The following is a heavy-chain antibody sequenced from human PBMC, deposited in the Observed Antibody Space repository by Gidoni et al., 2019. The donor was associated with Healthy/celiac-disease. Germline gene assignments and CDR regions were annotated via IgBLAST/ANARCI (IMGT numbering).Heavy chain of an antibody. V-gene: IGHV3-15*01. CDR3: TTDLYYDILTGYLSIDY. D-gene: IGHD3-9*01. CDR1: GFTLSNAW. CDR2: IKSKTDGGTT. J-gene: IGHJ4*02. Sequence: EVQLVESGGGLVKPGGSLRLSCAASGFTLSNAWMSWVRQAPGKGLEWVGRIKSKTDGGTTDYAAPVKGRFTISRDDSKNTLYLQMNSLKTEDTAVYYCTTDLYYDILTGYLSIDYWGQGTLVTVSS.